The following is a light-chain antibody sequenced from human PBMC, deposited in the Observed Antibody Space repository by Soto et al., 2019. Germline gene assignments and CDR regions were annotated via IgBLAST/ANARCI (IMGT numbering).Light chain of an antibody. J-gene: IGKJ1*01. Sequence: EIVLPQSPGTLSLSPVEIATLSCRASQSVSNNYLAWYQQKPGQAPRLLIYGASNRATGIPDRFSGSGSGTDFTLTISRLEPEDFAVYYCQQYGSSGTFGQGTKGDIK. CDR1: QSVSNNY. V-gene: IGKV3-20*01. CDR3: QQYGSSGT. CDR2: GAS.